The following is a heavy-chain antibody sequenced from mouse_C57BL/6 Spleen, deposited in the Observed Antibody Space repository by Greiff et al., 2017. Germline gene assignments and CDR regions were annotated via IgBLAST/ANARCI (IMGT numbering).Heavy chain of an antibody. CDR1: GFTFSDYG. Sequence: EVQVVESGGGLVKPGGSLKLSCAASGFTFSDYGMHWVRQAPEKGLEWVAYISSGSSTIYYADTVKGRFTISRDNAKNTLFLQMTSLRSEDTAMYYCARWDDENYFDYWGQGTTLTVSS. CDR3: ARWDDENYFDY. J-gene: IGHJ2*01. V-gene: IGHV5-17*01. D-gene: IGHD2-3*01. CDR2: ISSGSSTI.